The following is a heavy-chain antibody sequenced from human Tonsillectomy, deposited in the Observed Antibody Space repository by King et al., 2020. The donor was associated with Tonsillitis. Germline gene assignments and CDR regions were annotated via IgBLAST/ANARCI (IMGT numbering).Heavy chain of an antibody. D-gene: IGHD2-15*01. V-gene: IGHV3-43*02. Sequence: VQLVESGGGVVQPGGSLRLSCAASGFTFDDYAMHWVRQAPGKGLEWVSLISGDGGSTDYADSVKGRFTISRDNSKNSLFLQMNSLRTEDTALYYCAKDAQGYCSGGSCYPDYWGQGTLVTVSS. CDR3: AKDAQGYCSGGSCYPDY. CDR1: GFTFDDYA. J-gene: IGHJ4*02. CDR2: ISGDGGST.